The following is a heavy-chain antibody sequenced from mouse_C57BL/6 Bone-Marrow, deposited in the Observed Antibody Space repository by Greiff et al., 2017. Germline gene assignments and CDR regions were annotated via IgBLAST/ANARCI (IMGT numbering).Heavy chain of an antibody. V-gene: IGHV5-6*01. CDR2: ISSGGSYT. J-gene: IGHJ2*01. D-gene: IGHD4-1*01. Sequence: EVKLVESGGDLVKPGGSLKLSCAASGFTFSSYGMSWVRQTPDKRLEWVATISSGGSYTYYPDSVKGRFTISRDNAKNTLYLQMSSLKSEDTAMYYCARLSNWADYWGQGTTLTVSS. CDR1: GFTFSSYG. CDR3: ARLSNWADY.